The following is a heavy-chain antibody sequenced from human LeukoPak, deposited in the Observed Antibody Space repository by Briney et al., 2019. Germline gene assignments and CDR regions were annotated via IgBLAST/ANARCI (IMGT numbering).Heavy chain of an antibody. J-gene: IGHJ4*02. CDR3: ARGFDGYYFDY. Sequence: GGSLRLSCAASGFTVSSNYMSWVRQAPGKGLEWVSVIYSGGSTYYADSVKGRFTISRDNSKNTLYLQMNSLRAEDTAVYYCARGFDGYYFDYWGQGTLVTVSS. CDR2: IYSGGST. V-gene: IGHV3-53*01. D-gene: IGHD5-24*01. CDR1: GFTVSSNY.